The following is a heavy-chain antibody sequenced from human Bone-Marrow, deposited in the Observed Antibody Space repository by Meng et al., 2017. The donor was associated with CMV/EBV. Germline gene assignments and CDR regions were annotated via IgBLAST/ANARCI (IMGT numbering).Heavy chain of an antibody. V-gene: IGHV3-7*01. J-gene: IGHJ6*02. CDR3: ARDSLPYCSSTSCSYYYGMDV. CDR2: IKQDGSEK. D-gene: IGHD2-2*01. Sequence: GGSLRLSCAASGFTFSSYWMSWVRQAPGKGLEWVANIKQDGSEKYYVDSVKDRFTISRDNAKNSLYLQMNSLRAEDTAVYYCARDSLPYCSSTSCSYYYGMDVWGQGTTVTVSS. CDR1: GFTFSSYW.